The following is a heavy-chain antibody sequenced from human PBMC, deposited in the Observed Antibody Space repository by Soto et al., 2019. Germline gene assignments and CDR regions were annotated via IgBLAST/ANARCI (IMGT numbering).Heavy chain of an antibody. CDR1: GGSFSGYY. CDR3: ARGRPFVVVVAATRGRWFDP. V-gene: IGHV4-34*01. D-gene: IGHD2-15*01. CDR2: INHSGST. J-gene: IGHJ5*02. Sequence: SETLSLTCAVYGGSFSGYYWSWIRQPPGKGLEWIGEINHSGSTNYDPSLKSRVTISVDTSKNQFSLKLSSVTAADTAVYYCARGRPFVVVVAATRGRWFDPWGQGTLVTVSS.